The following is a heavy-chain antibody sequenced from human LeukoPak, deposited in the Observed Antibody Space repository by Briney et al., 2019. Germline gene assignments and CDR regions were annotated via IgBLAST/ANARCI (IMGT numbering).Heavy chain of an antibody. V-gene: IGHV3-64D*06. CDR1: GFTFSNYA. D-gene: IGHD4-17*01. Sequence: GGSLRLSCSASGFTFSNYAMHWVRQAPGKGLEYVSANSSNGGSTFYAHSVKGRFTISRDNSENTLYFQMNSLRAEDTAVYYCVKSTRVTTAYYYYGMDVWGQGTTVTVSS. CDR2: NSSNGGST. J-gene: IGHJ6*02. CDR3: VKSTRVTTAYYYYGMDV.